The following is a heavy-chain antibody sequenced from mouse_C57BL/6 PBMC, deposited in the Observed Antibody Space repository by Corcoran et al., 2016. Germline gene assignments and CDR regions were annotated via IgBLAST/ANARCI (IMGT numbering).Heavy chain of an antibody. J-gene: IGHJ4*01. CDR1: GYTFTDYY. V-gene: IGHV1-26*01. CDR2: INPNTGGT. D-gene: IGHD2-4*01. Sequence: EVPLQHSGPELVKPGASVKISCKASGYTFTDYYMNWVKQRHGKSLEWIGDINPNTGGTSYNQKFKGKATLTVDKSSSTAYMELRSLTSEDSAVYDCARWGKNEYDDAMDYWGQGTSVTVSS. CDR3: ARWGKNEYDDAMDY.